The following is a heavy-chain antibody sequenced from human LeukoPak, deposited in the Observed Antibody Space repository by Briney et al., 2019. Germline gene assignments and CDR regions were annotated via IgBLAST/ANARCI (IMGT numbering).Heavy chain of an antibody. V-gene: IGHV1-69*13. J-gene: IGHJ4*02. CDR3: AKGRNYFPIDY. Sequence: SVKVSCTASGGTFSSYAISWVRQAPGQGLEWMGGIIPIFGTANYAQKFQGRVTITADESTSTAYMELSSLRSEDTAVYYCAKGRNYFPIDYWGQGTLVTVSS. D-gene: IGHD2/OR15-2a*01. CDR1: GGTFSSYA. CDR2: IIPIFGTA.